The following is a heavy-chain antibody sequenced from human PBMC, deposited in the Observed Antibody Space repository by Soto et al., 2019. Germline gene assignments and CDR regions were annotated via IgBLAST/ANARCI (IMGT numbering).Heavy chain of an antibody. CDR2: TYYRSKWYY. CDR1: GATFSSNSAG. D-gene: IGHD1-26*01. Sequence: TFSLTCDTPGATFSSNSAGWIWVRQSPSRGLEWLGRTYYRSKWYYEYAVSVRGRITINPDTSNNQYSLQINSVTPEDTAVYSCARGEQYSGRIFEYWGQGSLFTVSS. V-gene: IGHV6-1*01. J-gene: IGHJ4*01. CDR3: ARGEQYSGRIFEY.